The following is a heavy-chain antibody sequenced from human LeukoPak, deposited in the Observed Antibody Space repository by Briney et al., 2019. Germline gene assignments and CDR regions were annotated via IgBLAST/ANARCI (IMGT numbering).Heavy chain of an antibody. CDR1: GFTFSSYE. CDR3: ASEDYDFWSGYKWFDP. V-gene: IGHV3-48*03. D-gene: IGHD3-3*01. Sequence: PGGSLRLSCAASGFTFSSYEMNWVRQAPGKWLEWVSYISSSGSTIYYADSVKGRFTISRDNAKNSLYLQMNSLRAEDTAVYYCASEDYDFWSGYKWFDPWGQGTLVTVSS. CDR2: ISSSGSTI. J-gene: IGHJ5*02.